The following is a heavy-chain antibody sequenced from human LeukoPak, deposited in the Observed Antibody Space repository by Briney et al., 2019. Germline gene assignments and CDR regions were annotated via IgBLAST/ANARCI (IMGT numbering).Heavy chain of an antibody. CDR3: ARALAYGSGPPFDY. D-gene: IGHD3-10*01. V-gene: IGHV3-23*01. J-gene: IGHJ4*02. CDR2: IRADAVTT. Sequence: PGGSLRLSCATSGFIFSHHGMNWVRQAPGKGLEWVSGIRADAVTTYYADSVKGRFTISRDNSKNTLYLQMNSLRSDDTAVYYCARALAYGSGPPFDYWGQGTLVTVSS. CDR1: GFIFSHHG.